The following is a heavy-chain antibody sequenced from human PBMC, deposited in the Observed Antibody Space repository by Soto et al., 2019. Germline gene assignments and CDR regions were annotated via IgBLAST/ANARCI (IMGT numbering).Heavy chain of an antibody. Sequence: PGGSLRLSCAASGFTFSSYAMSWVRQAPGKGLEWVSAISGSGGSTYYADSVKGRLTISRDNSKNTLYLQMNSLRAEDTAVYYCAKDILVDFWSGYYTNFDYWGQGTLVTVSS. D-gene: IGHD3-3*01. CDR2: ISGSGGST. CDR1: GFTFSSYA. CDR3: AKDILVDFWSGYYTNFDY. J-gene: IGHJ4*02. V-gene: IGHV3-23*01.